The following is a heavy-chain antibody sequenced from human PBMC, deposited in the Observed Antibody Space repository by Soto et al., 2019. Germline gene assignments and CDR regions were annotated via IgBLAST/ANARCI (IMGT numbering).Heavy chain of an antibody. D-gene: IGHD3-9*01. CDR2: IKSKTDGGTT. CDR3: TTGPPTYYDIFTGYYKPYYYYGMDV. CDR1: GFTFSNAW. J-gene: IGHJ6*02. V-gene: IGHV3-15*07. Sequence: EVQLVESGGGLVKPGGSLRLSCAASGFTFSNAWMNWVRQAPGKGLEWVGRIKSKTDGGTTDYAAPVKGRFTISRDDSTNTLYLQMNSLKTEDTAVYYCTTGPPTYYDIFTGYYKPYYYYGMDVWGQGTTVTVSS.